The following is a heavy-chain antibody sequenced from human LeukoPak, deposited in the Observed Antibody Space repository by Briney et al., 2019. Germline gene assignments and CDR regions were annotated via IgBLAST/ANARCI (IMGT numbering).Heavy chain of an antibody. D-gene: IGHD3-22*01. CDR2: ISGSGGST. CDR1: GFSFSNYA. J-gene: IGHJ4*02. V-gene: IGHV3-23*01. Sequence: PGGSPRLSCAASGFSFSNYAMSWVRQAPGKGLEWVSGISGSGGSTYYADSVKGRFTISRDNSKNTLYLQMNSLRAEDTAVYYCAKRDAYDGSGFSPLFDYWGQGALVTASS. CDR3: AKRDAYDGSGFSPLFDY.